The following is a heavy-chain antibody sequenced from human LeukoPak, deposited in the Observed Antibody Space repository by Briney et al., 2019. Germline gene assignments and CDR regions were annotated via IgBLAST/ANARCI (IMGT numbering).Heavy chain of an antibody. D-gene: IGHD2-2*01. CDR2: IYPGDSDT. J-gene: IGHJ4*02. CDR1: GYNFTSYW. CDR3: ARRCSSNSCPFEY. Sequence: GESLKISCKGSGYNFTSYWIGWVRQMPGKGLEWMGIIYPGDSDTRYSPSFQGQVTISAEKSISSAYLQWSSLKASDTAMYYCARRCSSNSCPFEYWRQGTLVTVSS. V-gene: IGHV5-51*01.